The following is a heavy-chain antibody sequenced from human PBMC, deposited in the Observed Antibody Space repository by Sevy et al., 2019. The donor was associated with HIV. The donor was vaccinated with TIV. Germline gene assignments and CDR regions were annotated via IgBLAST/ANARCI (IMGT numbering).Heavy chain of an antibody. CDR2: VFYFGST. Sequence: SETLSLTCSVSAMSVSGANDYWTWIRQPPGKGLEWIGHVFYFGSTNYNPSLKSRVTISLDTSKRQFSLKLTSVTAADTAVYYCGRDQYYDVLTGLYAIDVWGQGTTVTVSS. V-gene: IGHV4-61*01. J-gene: IGHJ6*02. CDR1: AMSVSGANDY. D-gene: IGHD3-9*01. CDR3: GRDQYYDVLTGLYAIDV.